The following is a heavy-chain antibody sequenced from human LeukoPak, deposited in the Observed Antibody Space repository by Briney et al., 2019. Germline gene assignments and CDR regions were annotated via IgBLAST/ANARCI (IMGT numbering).Heavy chain of an antibody. Sequence: SQTLSLTCAVSGGSISSGGYSWSWIRQPPGKGLEWMGYIYHSGSTYYNPSLKSRVTISVDRSKNQFSLKLSSVTAADTAVYYCARALGYCSGGSCYGMDVWGQGTTVTVSS. CDR3: ARALGYCSGGSCYGMDV. J-gene: IGHJ6*02. V-gene: IGHV4-30-2*01. CDR1: GGSISSGGYS. D-gene: IGHD2-15*01. CDR2: IYHSGST.